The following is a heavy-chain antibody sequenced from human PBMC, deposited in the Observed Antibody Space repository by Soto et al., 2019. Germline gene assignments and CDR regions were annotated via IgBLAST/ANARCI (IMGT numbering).Heavy chain of an antibody. J-gene: IGHJ4*02. CDR3: AKNCWTGYPPGGY. CDR2: VNSRGDSP. V-gene: IGHV3-23*01. Sequence: EVQLLESGRGLVQPGGSLRLSCAASGFPFSSSAMSWVRRAPGKGLEWVSGVNSRGDSPYYADSVKGRFTISRDNSKNTLYLQMNSLTAEDTAVYYCAKNCWTGYPPGGYWGQGTLVTVSS. D-gene: IGHD3-3*01. CDR1: GFPFSSSA.